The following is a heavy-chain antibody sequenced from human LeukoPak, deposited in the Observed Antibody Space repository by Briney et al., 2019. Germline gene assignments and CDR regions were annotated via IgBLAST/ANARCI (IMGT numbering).Heavy chain of an antibody. CDR3: AKDPWNTAVANTNGWFDP. J-gene: IGHJ5*02. D-gene: IGHD6-19*01. V-gene: IGHV3-23*01. CDR1: GFTFSSYA. Sequence: PGGSLRLSCAASGFTFSSYAMSWVRRAPGKGLEWVSSIRGSGGNTYYAQSVKGRFSISRDNSKNTLNLQMDSLRADDTALYFCAKDPWNTAVANTNGWFDPWGQGTLVTVSS. CDR2: IRGSGGNT.